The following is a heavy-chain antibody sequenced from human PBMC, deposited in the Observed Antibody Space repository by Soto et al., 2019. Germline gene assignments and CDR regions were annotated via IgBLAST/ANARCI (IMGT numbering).Heavy chain of an antibody. CDR1: GGSLSGYY. V-gene: IGHV4-34*01. J-gene: IGHJ6*03. Sequence: QVHLEQWGAGLLNPSETLSLTCAVYGGSLSGYYWSWVRQSPGKGLEWIGEINHSGTANYNPSLKTRVTISADASKHQFSLRLTSVTAADSATYYCASYHFLDLWTGSRHYMDVWSRGTPVTVSS. CDR3: ASYHFLDLWTGSRHYMDV. CDR2: INHSGTA. D-gene: IGHD3-9*01.